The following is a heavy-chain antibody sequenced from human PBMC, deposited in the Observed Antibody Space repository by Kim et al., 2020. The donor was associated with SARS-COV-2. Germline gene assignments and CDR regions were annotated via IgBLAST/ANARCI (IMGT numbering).Heavy chain of an antibody. D-gene: IGHD5-12*01. CDR3: TIENRGYSGSGGA. CDR2: ISSGRSDT. CDR1: GFSLSDYY. Sequence: GGSLRLSCAASGFSLSDYYMSWIRQAPGKGLEWVAYISSGRSDTNYAGSVKGRFTISRDNAKNSLYLQMNSLRVEDTAVYYCTIENRGYSGSGGAWGQGTLVTVSS. V-gene: IGHV3-11*06. J-gene: IGHJ5*02.